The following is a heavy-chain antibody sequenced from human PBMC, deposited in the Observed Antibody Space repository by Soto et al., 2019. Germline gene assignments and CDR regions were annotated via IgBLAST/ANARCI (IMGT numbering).Heavy chain of an antibody. V-gene: IGHV3-21*01. D-gene: IGHD1-1*01. CDR3: ASSAQEMEFDY. CDR2: ISSSSSYI. Sequence: VGSLRLSCAASGFTFSRYSMNWVRQAPGKGLEWVSSISSSSSYIYYADSVKGRFTISRDNAKNSLYLQMNSLRAEDTAVYYCASSAQEMEFDYWGQGTLVTVSS. CDR1: GFTFSRYS. J-gene: IGHJ4*02.